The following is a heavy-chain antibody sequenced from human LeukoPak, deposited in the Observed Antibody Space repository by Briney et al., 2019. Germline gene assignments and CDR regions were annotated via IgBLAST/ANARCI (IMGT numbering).Heavy chain of an antibody. CDR1: GYTFTSYD. CDR2: MNPNSGNT. D-gene: IGHD4-17*01. CDR3: ASGYDYYYYYGMDV. Sequence: ASVKVSCKASGYTFTSYDINWVRQATGQGLEWMGWMNPNSGNTGYAQKFQGRVTMTRNTSIGTAYMELSSLRSEDTAVYYCASGYDYYYYYGMDVWGQGTTVTVSS. J-gene: IGHJ6*02. V-gene: IGHV1-8*01.